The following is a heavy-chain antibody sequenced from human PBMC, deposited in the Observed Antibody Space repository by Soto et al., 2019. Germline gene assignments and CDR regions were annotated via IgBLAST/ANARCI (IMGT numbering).Heavy chain of an antibody. Sequence: GESLKISCKGSGYSFTSYWIGWVRQMPGKGLEWMGIIYPGDSDTRYSPSFQGQVTISADKSISTAYLQRSSLKASDTAMYYCARRGASDEYTTVTSSWFDPWGQGTLVTVSS. D-gene: IGHD4-17*01. CDR2: IYPGDSDT. J-gene: IGHJ5*02. CDR1: GYSFTSYW. CDR3: ARRGASDEYTTVTSSWFDP. V-gene: IGHV5-51*01.